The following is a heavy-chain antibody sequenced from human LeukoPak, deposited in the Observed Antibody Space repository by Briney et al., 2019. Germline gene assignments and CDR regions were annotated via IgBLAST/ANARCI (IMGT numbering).Heavy chain of an antibody. V-gene: IGHV4-34*01. CDR1: GGSFSGYY. CDR3: ARGIAARNTAYMDV. J-gene: IGHJ6*03. Sequence: SETLSLTCAVYGGSFSGYYWSWIRQPPGKGLEWIGEINHSGSTNYNPSLKSRVTISVDTSKNQFSLKLSSVTAADTAVYYCARGIAARNTAYMDVWGKGTTVTVSS. D-gene: IGHD6-6*01. CDR2: INHSGST.